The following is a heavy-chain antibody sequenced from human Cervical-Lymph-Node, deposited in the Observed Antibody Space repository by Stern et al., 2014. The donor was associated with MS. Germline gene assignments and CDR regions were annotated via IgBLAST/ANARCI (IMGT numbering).Heavy chain of an antibody. CDR2: GYYNGAT. V-gene: IGHV4-39*01. D-gene: IGHD2-8*02. CDR1: GDSISSYTHY. J-gene: IGHJ4*02. CDR3: AKHACTGAACPFDL. Sequence: QVQLQESGPGLVKPSETLSLTCAVSGDSISSYTHYWAWIRQPPGKGLEWIGSGYYNGATYYNPSLKSPVTISVDTSKNHSSLGLTSVPAADTAVYYCAKHACTGAACPFDLWGQGTLVTVSS.